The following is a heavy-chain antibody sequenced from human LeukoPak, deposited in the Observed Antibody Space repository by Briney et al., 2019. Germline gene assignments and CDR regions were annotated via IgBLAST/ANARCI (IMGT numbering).Heavy chain of an antibody. CDR1: GGSISSSNW. Sequence: SGTLSLTCAVSGGSISSSNWWRWVRQPPGKGLEWIGEIYHSGSTNYNPSLNSRVTISVDKSKNQFSLKLSSVTAADTAVYYCARQNYYDSSGLPHYAFDIWGQGTMVTVSS. J-gene: IGHJ3*02. V-gene: IGHV4-4*02. D-gene: IGHD3-22*01. CDR2: IYHSGST. CDR3: ARQNYYDSSGLPHYAFDI.